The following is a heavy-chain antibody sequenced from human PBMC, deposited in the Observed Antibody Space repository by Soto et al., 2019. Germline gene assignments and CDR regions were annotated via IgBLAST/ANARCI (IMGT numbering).Heavy chain of an antibody. J-gene: IGHJ4*02. CDR3: TTDKEYYDNSGYPYYFDY. CDR2: IKSKTDGGTT. CDR1: GFTFSNAW. Sequence: EVQLVESGGGLVKPGGSLRLSCAASGFTFSNAWMNWVRQAPGKGLEWVGRIKSKTDGGTTDYAAPVKGRFTISRDDSKNTLYLQMNSLKTEDTAVYYCTTDKEYYDNSGYPYYFDYWGQGTLVTVSS. D-gene: IGHD3-22*01. V-gene: IGHV3-15*07.